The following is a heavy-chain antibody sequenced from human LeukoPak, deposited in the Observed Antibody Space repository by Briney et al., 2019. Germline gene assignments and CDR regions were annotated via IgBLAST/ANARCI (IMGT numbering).Heavy chain of an antibody. Sequence: GGSLRLSCAASGFTFSSYGMHWVRQAPGKGLEWVAFIRYDGSNKCYADSVKGRFTISRDNSKNTLYLQMNSLRAEDTAVYYCAKDPGVTMVRGVKGVYFDYWGQGTLVTVSP. V-gene: IGHV3-30*02. CDR1: GFTFSSYG. J-gene: IGHJ4*02. CDR2: IRYDGSNK. CDR3: AKDPGVTMVRGVKGVYFDY. D-gene: IGHD3-10*01.